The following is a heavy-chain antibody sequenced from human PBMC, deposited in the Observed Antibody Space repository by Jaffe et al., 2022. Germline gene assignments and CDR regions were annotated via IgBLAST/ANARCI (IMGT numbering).Heavy chain of an antibody. CDR2: IRYDGSNK. J-gene: IGHJ6*03. CDR1: GFTFSSYG. V-gene: IGHV3-30*02. Sequence: QVQLVESGGGVVQPGGSLRLSCAASGFTFSSYGMHWVRQAPGKGLEWVAFIRYDGSNKYYADSVKGRFTISRDNSKNTLYLQMNSLRAEDTAVYYCAKGDSDCTGGVCFYYYYYMDVWGKGTTVTVSS. CDR3: AKGDSDCTGGVCFYYYYYMDV. D-gene: IGHD2-8*02.